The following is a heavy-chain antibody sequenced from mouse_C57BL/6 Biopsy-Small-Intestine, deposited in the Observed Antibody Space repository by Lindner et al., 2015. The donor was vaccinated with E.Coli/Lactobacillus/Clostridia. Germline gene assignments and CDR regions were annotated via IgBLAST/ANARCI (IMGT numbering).Heavy chain of an antibody. CDR1: GYSFTAYY. J-gene: IGHJ2*01. Sequence: QLQEVWTVKLVKPGTSVKISCKASGYSFTAYYMHWVKQSPEKSLEWIGEINPSTGDTTYNQKFKAKATLTVDKSSSTAYMQLKSLTSEDSAVYFCARPFNYDDYWGQGTTLIVSS. CDR2: INPSTGDT. CDR3: ARPFNYDDY. V-gene: IGHV1-42*01.